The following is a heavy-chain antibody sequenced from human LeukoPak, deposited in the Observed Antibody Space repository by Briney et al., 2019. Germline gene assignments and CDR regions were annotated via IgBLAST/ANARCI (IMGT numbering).Heavy chain of an antibody. CDR2: INPNSGGT. CDR3: ATATVTTTYYYMDV. V-gene: IGHV1-2*02. Sequence: ASVKVSCKASGYTFTGYYMHWVRQAPGQGLEWMGWINPNSGGTNYAQKFQGRVTMTRDTSISTAYMELSRLRSDDTAMYYCATATVTTTYYYMDVWGKGTTVTVSS. CDR1: GYTFTGYY. D-gene: IGHD4-17*01. J-gene: IGHJ6*03.